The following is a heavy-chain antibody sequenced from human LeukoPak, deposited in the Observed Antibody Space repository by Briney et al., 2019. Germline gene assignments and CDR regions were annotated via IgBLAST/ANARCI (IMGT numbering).Heavy chain of an antibody. J-gene: IGHJ4*02. CDR2: ISPSGGST. V-gene: IGHV1-46*01. CDR1: GYTFTSYY. D-gene: IGHD3-22*01. CDR3: ARDRGAYYYDSSGYL. Sequence: ASVKVSCKASGYTFTSYYMHWVRQAPGQGLEWMGIISPSGGSTSYAQKFQGRVTMTRDTSTSTVYMELSSLRSEDTAVYYCARDRGAYYYDSSGYLWGQGTLVTVSS.